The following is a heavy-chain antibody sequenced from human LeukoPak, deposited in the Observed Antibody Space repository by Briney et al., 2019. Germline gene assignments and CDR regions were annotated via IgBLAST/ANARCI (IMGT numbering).Heavy chain of an antibody. J-gene: IGHJ4*02. CDR1: GFTFSSYW. CDR2: MNSDGSST. Sequence: QTGGSLRLSCAVSGFTFSSYWMHWVRQAPGKGLVWVSRMNSDGSSTSYADSVKGRFTISRDNAKNTLYLQMNSLRGDDTALYYCARVGELRFFEWSPDYWGQGTLLTVSS. CDR3: ARVGELRFFEWSPDY. D-gene: IGHD3-3*01. V-gene: IGHV3-74*01.